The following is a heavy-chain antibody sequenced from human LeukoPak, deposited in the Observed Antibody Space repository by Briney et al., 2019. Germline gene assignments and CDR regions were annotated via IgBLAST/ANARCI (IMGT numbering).Heavy chain of an antibody. D-gene: IGHD3-9*01. V-gene: IGHV3-30*18. CDR2: ISYDGSNK. J-gene: IGHJ3*01. CDR3: AKDLFF. CDR1: GFTFSSYG. Sequence: GRSLRLSCAASGFTFSSYGMHWVRQAPGKGLEWVAVISYDGSNKYYADSVKGRFTISRDNSKNTLYLQMYSLSPDDTAVYYCAKDLFFWGQGTVVTVSS.